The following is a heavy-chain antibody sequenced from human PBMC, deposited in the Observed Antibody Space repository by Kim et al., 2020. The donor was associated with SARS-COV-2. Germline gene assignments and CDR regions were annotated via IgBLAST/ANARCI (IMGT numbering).Heavy chain of an antibody. V-gene: IGHV1-2*02. CDR2: IDPKNGDT. CDR3: ARDEVPTILGMEDV. D-gene: IGHD3-16*01. J-gene: IGHJ6*02. CDR1: GYAFTDFH. Sequence: ASVKVSCKASGYAFTDFHIHWVRQAPGQGLEWMGWIDPKNGDTHYAKSFQGRVTMTRDTSVSTAYLDLSRLKSDDTALYFCARDEVPTILGMEDVWGQGITVTVSS.